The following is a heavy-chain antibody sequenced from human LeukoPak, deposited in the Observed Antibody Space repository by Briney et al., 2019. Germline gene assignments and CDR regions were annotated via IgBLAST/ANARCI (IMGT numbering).Heavy chain of an antibody. D-gene: IGHD2-15*01. V-gene: IGHV4-4*02. CDR3: ASQVEDGMDV. Sequence: SETLSLTCAVSGGSILTTNWWSWVRQPPGKGLEWIGEVHLSGASNYNPSLKSRVTISVDTSKNQFSLKLSSVTAADTAVYYCASQVEDGMDVWGQGTTVTVSS. CDR2: VHLSGAS. J-gene: IGHJ6*02. CDR1: GGSILTTNW.